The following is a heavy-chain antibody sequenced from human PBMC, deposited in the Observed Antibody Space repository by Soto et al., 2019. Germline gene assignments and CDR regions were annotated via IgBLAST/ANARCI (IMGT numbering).Heavy chain of an antibody. CDR3: ARVEALGTYYYYGMDV. J-gene: IGHJ6*02. D-gene: IGHD3-16*01. CDR1: GYTFTSYG. Sequence: GASVKVSCKASGYTFTSYGISWVRQAPGQGLEWMGWISAYNGNTNYAQKLQGRVTMTTDTSTSTAYMELRSLRSDDTAVYYCARVEALGTYYYYGMDVWGQGTTVTVSS. CDR2: ISAYNGNT. V-gene: IGHV1-18*01.